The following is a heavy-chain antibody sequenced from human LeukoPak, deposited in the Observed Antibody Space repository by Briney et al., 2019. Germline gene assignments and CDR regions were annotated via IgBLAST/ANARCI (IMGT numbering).Heavy chain of an antibody. CDR1: VYSFSGSY. CDR3: ARGISGTTHSFDF. V-gene: IGHV1-2*02. J-gene: IGHJ4*02. D-gene: IGHD1-20*01. Sequence: GASVNVSCKSSVYSFSGSYMHWVRQARGQGREGMGWINPDSRGTFLAKRFQGRVTMTGDTSISTAYMELSSLKSDDTAVYFCARGISGTTHSFDFWGQGTLVTVSS. CDR2: INPDSRGT.